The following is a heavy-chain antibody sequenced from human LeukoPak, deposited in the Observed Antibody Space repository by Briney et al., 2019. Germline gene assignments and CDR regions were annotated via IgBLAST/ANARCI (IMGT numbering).Heavy chain of an antibody. V-gene: IGHV3-11*01. CDR2: ISSSGGTI. CDR3: GRVFCDGDCSAFFDN. CDR1: GFTFSDYY. Sequence: GGSLRLSCAASGFTFSDYYMSWIRQAPGKGLEWISYISSSGGTIYSADSVKGRFTISRDNSKNSLYLQMNSLEAADTAFYCCGRVFCDGDCSAFFDNWGQGTLVTVSS. D-gene: IGHD2-21*02. J-gene: IGHJ4*02.